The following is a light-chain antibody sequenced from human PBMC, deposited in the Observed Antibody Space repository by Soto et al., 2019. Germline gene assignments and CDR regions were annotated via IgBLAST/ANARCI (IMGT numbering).Light chain of an antibody. V-gene: IGKV3-20*01. CDR3: QQYGSSAYT. CDR2: GAS. Sequence: IVLTQSPGTLSLSPGERATLTCRASQTITSFYLAWYQQKPGQAPRLLIYGASSRATGIPDRFSGSGSGTDFTLTISRLEPEDFAVYYCQQYGSSAYTFGQGTKLEIK. CDR1: QTITSFY. J-gene: IGKJ2*01.